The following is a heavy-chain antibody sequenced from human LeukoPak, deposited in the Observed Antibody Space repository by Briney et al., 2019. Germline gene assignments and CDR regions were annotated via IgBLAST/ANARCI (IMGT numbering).Heavy chain of an antibody. V-gene: IGHV4-4*07. Sequence: SETLSLTCTVSGGSISSYYWSWIRQPAGKGLEWIGRIYTSGSTNYNPSLKSRVTMSVDTSKNQFSLKLNSVTAADTAVYYCVISSSFYTYDYWGQGTLVTVSS. D-gene: IGHD3-22*01. J-gene: IGHJ4*02. CDR1: GGSISSYY. CDR3: VISSSFYTYDY. CDR2: IYTSGST.